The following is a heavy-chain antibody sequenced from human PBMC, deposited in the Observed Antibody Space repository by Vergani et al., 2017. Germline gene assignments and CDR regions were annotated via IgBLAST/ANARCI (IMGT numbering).Heavy chain of an antibody. CDR3: TTTYYDGSGYYRAYFDY. Sequence: EVQRVESGGGFVQPGGSLKLSCAASGFTFSGSAMHWVRQASGKGLEWVGRIRSKANSYATAYAASVKGRFTISRDDSKNMAYRQMSSLKSHDTAVYYCTTTYYDGSGYYRAYFDYWGLGALVTVSS. J-gene: IGHJ4*02. CDR1: GFTFSGSA. CDR2: IRSKANSYAT. D-gene: IGHD3-22*01. V-gene: IGHV3-73*01.